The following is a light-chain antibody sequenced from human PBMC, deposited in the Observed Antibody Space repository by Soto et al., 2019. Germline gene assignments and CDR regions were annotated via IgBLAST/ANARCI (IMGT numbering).Light chain of an antibody. V-gene: IGKV1-5*01. Sequence: DIQMTQSPSTLSASVGARVTVTCRASQSINSWLAWYQQKPGKAPKLLIYDASSLQSGVPSRFTGSGFGTEFTLTISSLQPDDFATYYCQQYHRYSRTFGQGTKVDIK. CDR3: QQYHRYSRT. CDR2: DAS. CDR1: QSINSW. J-gene: IGKJ1*01.